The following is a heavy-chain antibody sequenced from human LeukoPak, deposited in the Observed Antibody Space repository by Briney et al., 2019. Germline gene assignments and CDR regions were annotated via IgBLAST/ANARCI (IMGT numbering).Heavy chain of an antibody. J-gene: IGHJ4*02. V-gene: IGHV3-30*18. D-gene: IGHD6-13*01. CDR1: GFTFSSYG. CDR3: AKASYSGSWSLDY. Sequence: GGSLRLSCAASGFTFSSYGMHWVRQAPGKGLEWVAVISYDGSNKYYADSVKGRFTISRDNSKNTLYLQMNSLRAEDTAVYYCAKASYSGSWSLDYWGQGTLVTVSS. CDR2: ISYDGSNK.